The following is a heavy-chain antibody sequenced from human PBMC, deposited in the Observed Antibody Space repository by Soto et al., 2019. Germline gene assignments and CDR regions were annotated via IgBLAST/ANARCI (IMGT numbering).Heavy chain of an antibody. V-gene: IGHV1-3*01. D-gene: IGHD2-2*01. CDR3: ARANVVVPAAYGLGPNWFDP. CDR2: INAGNGNT. Sequence: ASVKVSCKASGYTFPSYAMHWVRQAPGQRLEWLGWINAGNGNTKYSQKFQGRVTITRDTSASTAYMELSSLRSEDTAVYYCARANVVVPAAYGLGPNWFDPWGQGTLVTVSS. J-gene: IGHJ5*02. CDR1: GYTFPSYA.